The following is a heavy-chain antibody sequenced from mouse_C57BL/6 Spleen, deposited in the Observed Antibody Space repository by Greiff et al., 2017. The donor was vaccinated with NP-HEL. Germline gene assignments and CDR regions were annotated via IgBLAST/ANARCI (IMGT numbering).Heavy chain of an antibody. CDR2: ISYDGSN. CDR3: ARDHGYDVGYAMDY. CDR1: GYSITSGYY. D-gene: IGHD2-2*01. V-gene: IGHV3-6*01. Sequence: EVKLQESGPGLVKPSQSLSLTCSVTGYSITSGYYWNWIRQFPGNKLEWMGYISYDGSNNYNPSLKNRISITRDTSKNQFFLKLNSVTTEDTATYYCARDHGYDVGYAMDYWGQGTSVTVSS. J-gene: IGHJ4*01.